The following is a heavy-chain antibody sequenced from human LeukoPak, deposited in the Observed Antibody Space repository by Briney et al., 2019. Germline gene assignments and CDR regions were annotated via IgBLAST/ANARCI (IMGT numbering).Heavy chain of an antibody. J-gene: IGHJ4*02. CDR2: IYYSGST. Sequence: SETLSLTCTVSGGSISSSSYYWGWIRQPPGKGLEWIVSIYYSGSTYYDPSLKRRLTISVDTSKNQFSLKLSSVTAADTAVYYCARALCSGGSCYSTSDTATDYWGQGTLVTVSS. D-gene: IGHD2-15*01. V-gene: IGHV4-39*07. CDR1: GGSISSSSYY. CDR3: ARALCSGGSCYSTSDTATDY.